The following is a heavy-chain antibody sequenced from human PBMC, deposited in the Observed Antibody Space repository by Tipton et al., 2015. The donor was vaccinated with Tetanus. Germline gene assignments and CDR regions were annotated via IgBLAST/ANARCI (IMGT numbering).Heavy chain of an antibody. CDR3: ARDFRERSGTYYSYYYTMDV. V-gene: IGHV4-4*07. CDR2: VYSSGST. CDR1: GGSLNTFY. J-gene: IGHJ6*02. D-gene: IGHD1-26*01. Sequence: TLSLTCTVSGGSLNTFYWNWIRQPAGKGLEWIGRVYSSGSTNYNPSLKSRVTTSIDAPKNQFSLELTSVTAADTAVYYCARDFRERSGTYYSYYYTMDVWGQGTTVTVSS.